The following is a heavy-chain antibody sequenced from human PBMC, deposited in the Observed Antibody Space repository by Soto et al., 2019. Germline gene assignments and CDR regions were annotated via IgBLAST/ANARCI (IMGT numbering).Heavy chain of an antibody. V-gene: IGHV5-51*01. CDR1: GYSFTSYW. J-gene: IGHJ6*02. D-gene: IGHD5-18*01. CDR2: IYPGDSDT. Sequence: GESLKISCKGSGYSFTSYWIGWVRQMPGKGLEWMGIIYPGDSDTRYSPSLQGQVTISADKSISPAYLQWSSLKASDTAMYYCARTDTAMVYYYGMDVWGQGTTVTVSS. CDR3: ARTDTAMVYYYGMDV.